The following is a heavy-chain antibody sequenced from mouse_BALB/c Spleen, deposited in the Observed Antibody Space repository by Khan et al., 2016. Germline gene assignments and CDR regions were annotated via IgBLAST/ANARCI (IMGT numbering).Heavy chain of an antibody. CDR2: IWTGGGT. D-gene: IGHD3-1*01. CDR3: VSHQLGLRGFAY. Sequence: QVQLKESGPGLVAPSQSLSITCTVTGFSLTTYDISWIRQPPGMGLEWLGVIWTGGGTNYNSAFMSRLSISKDNSKSQVFLKMNSLQTDDTAIDCCVSHQLGLRGFAYWGQGTLVTVSA. CDR1: GFSLTTYD. J-gene: IGHJ3*01. V-gene: IGHV2-9-2*01.